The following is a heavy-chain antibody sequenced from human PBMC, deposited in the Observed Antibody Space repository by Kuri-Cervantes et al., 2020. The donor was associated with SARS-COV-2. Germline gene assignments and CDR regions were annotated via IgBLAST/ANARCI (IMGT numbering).Heavy chain of an antibody. CDR3: ARRRDFWSGSPFDY. V-gene: IGHV5-51*01. CDR1: GYSFTSYW. CDR2: IYPGDSDT. D-gene: IGHD3-3*01. Sequence: GGSLRLSCKGSGYSFTSYWIGWVRRMPGKGLEWMGIIYPGDSDTRYSPSFQGQVTISADKSISTAYLQWSSLKASDTAMYYCARRRDFWSGSPFDYWGQGTLVTVSS. J-gene: IGHJ4*02.